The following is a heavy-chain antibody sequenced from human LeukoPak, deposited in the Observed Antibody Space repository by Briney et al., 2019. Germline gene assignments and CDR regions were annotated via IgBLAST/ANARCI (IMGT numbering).Heavy chain of an antibody. CDR1: GDSVSSNSAA. J-gene: IGHJ4*02. CDR2: TYYRSKWYN. Sequence: SQTLSLTCAISGDSVSSNSAAWNWIRQPPSRGLEWLGRTYYRSKWYNDYAVSVKSRITINPDTSKNQFSLQLNSVTPEDTAVYYCASNHDERSGWHPETLIFDYWGQGTLVTVSS. V-gene: IGHV6-1*01. CDR3: ASNHDERSGWHPETLIFDY. D-gene: IGHD6-19*01.